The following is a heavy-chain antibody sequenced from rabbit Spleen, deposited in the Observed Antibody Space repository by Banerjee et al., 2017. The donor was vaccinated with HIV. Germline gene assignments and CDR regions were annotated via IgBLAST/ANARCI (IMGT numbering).Heavy chain of an antibody. CDR1: GFSFSSSYD. CDR3: ARDAGSGAYIDGYFNL. CDR2: VYTGNRKT. D-gene: IGHD8-1*01. V-gene: IGHV1S45*01. J-gene: IGHJ4*01. Sequence: QEQLVESGGDLVKPEGSLTLTCTASGFSFSSSYDMCWVRQAPGKGLEWIACVYTGNRKTYYAYWAKGRFTISKASSTTVTLQVTSLTVADTATYFCARDAGSGAYIDGYFNLWGPGTLVTVS.